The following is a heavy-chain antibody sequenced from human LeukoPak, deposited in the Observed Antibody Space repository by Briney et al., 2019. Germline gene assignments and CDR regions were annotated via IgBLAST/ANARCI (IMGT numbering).Heavy chain of an antibody. Sequence: GESLQISCKGSGYSFTNYWIGWVRQMPGKGLEWMGIIYPGDSDTRYNPSFQGQVTISADKSISTAYLQWSSLKASDTAMYYCARRAHCSGDSYCVVDYFDYWGQGTLVTVSS. J-gene: IGHJ4*02. CDR2: IYPGDSDT. D-gene: IGHD2-15*01. CDR3: ARRAHCSGDSYCVVDYFDY. V-gene: IGHV5-51*01. CDR1: GYSFTNYW.